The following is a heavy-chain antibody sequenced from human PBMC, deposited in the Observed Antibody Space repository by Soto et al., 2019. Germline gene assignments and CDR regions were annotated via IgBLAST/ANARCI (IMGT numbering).Heavy chain of an antibody. J-gene: IGHJ5*02. V-gene: IGHV4-31*03. Sequence: NPSETLSLTCTVSGGSISSGGYYWSWIRQHPGKGLEWIGYIYYSGSTYYNPSLKSRVTISVDTSKNQFSLKLSSVTAADTAVYYCARVKRCSSTSCPTSENWFDPWGQGTLVTVSS. D-gene: IGHD2-2*01. CDR1: GGSISSGGYY. CDR2: IYYSGST. CDR3: ARVKRCSSTSCPTSENWFDP.